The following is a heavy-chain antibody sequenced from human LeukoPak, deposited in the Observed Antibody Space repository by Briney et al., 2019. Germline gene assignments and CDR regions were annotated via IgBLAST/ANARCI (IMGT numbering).Heavy chain of an antibody. D-gene: IGHD6-13*01. CDR1: GFTFSSDW. J-gene: IGHJ4*02. Sequence: GSLRLSCAASGFTFSSDWMSWVRHPPGQGLDRVANIKQDGSEKYYVDSLQNRFTITTDNAKNSLYLQMNSLRAEEKAVYYCAKEYKYGNSLVFEFWGQGTLVTVSS. CDR2: IKQDGSEK. CDR3: AKEYKYGNSLVFEF. V-gene: IGHV3-7*03.